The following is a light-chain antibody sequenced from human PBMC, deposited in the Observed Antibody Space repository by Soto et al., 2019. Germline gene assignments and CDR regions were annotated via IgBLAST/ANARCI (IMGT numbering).Light chain of an antibody. J-gene: IGKJ2*01. V-gene: IGKV3-20*01. Sequence: EIVMTQSPGTLSLSPGERATISCRASQVIGSRYLAWYHQKSGQAPRLLIYGASSRATGIPDRFSGSGSGTDFTLTISRLEPEDFGVYYYQQFRSSIPHTFGQGTKVEIK. CDR3: QQFRSSIPHT. CDR1: QVIGSRY. CDR2: GAS.